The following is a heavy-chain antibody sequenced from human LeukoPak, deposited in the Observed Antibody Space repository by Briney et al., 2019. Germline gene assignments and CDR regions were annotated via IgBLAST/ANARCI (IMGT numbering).Heavy chain of an antibody. CDR3: ARVNWNDRRGMDV. J-gene: IGHJ6*02. D-gene: IGHD1-20*01. Sequence: ASVKVSCKASGYTFTSNYIHWVRQAPGQGLEWMGMIYPRDGSTSYAQKFQGRVTVTRDTSTSTVHMELSGLRSEDTAVYYCARVNWNDRRGMDVWGQGTTVTVSS. CDR2: IYPRDGST. V-gene: IGHV1-46*01. CDR1: GYTFTSNY.